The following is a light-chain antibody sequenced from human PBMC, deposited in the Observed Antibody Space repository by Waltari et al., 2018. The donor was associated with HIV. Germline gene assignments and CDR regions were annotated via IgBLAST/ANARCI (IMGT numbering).Light chain of an antibody. CDR2: DAS. V-gene: IGKV1-33*01. Sequence: DIQLTQSPSSLSASVGDIVTITCQASRDVSNYLNWYQQKPGKAPKLLIYDASNLAAGVPSRFSGSGSGTDFTFTIISLQPEDIATYYCQQFDYLMYTFGQGTKLEIQ. CDR3: QQFDYLMYT. J-gene: IGKJ2*01. CDR1: RDVSNY.